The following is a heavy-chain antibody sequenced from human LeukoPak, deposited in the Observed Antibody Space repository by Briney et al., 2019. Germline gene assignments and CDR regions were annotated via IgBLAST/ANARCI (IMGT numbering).Heavy chain of an antibody. CDR1: GFTFSSYA. D-gene: IGHD4-17*01. J-gene: IGHJ6*02. CDR3: VKSVTRGYYYYGRDV. V-gene: IGHV3-64D*06. Sequence: GGSLRLSCSASGFTFSSYAMHWVPQAPGKGLEYVSAISSNGGSTYYADSVKGRFTISRDNSKNTLYLQMSSLRAEDTAVYYCVKSVTRGYYYYGRDVWGQGTTVTVSS. CDR2: ISSNGGST.